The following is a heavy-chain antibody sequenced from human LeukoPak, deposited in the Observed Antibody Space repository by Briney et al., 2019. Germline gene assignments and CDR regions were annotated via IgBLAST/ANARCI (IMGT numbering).Heavy chain of an antibody. CDR3: ARDQYDTWSRRGNFDS. CDR2: IKLDGSEK. CDR1: GFTFGKYW. D-gene: IGHD3-3*01. J-gene: IGHJ4*02. Sequence: GGSLRLSCVASGFTFGKYWMSWVRQAPGKGLEWVANIKLDGSEKNYVDSVKGRFTISRDNTKNSLYLQMNSLRVEDTAVYYCARDQYDTWSRRGNFDSWGQGTLVIVSS. V-gene: IGHV3-7*03.